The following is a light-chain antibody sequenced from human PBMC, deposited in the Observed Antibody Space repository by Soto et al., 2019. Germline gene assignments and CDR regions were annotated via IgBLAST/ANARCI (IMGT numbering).Light chain of an antibody. J-gene: IGKJ4*01. V-gene: IGKV1-5*03. CDR1: QSISYW. CDR3: QQYNSYSIT. Sequence: DIQMTQSPSTLSASVGDRVTITCRASQSISYWLAWYQQKPGKAPTVLIYKASTLESGVPSRFSGSGSGTEFTLTISSLQPEDCATYYCQQYNSYSITFGGGTKVEIK. CDR2: KAS.